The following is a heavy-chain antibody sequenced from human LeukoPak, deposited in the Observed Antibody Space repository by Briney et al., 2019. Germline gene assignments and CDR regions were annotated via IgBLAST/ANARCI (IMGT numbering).Heavy chain of an antibody. CDR3: ARDGLGDGYNLGPPFDL. J-gene: IGHJ2*01. V-gene: IGHV3-48*02. D-gene: IGHD5-24*01. CDR2: ISSRSSTI. CDR1: GFIFTTYS. Sequence: GGSLRLSCAASGFIFTTYSLNWVRQAPGKGLEGVSYISSRSSTIYYADSVKGRFTISRDNAKNSLYLQMNSLRDEDTAVYYCARDGLGDGYNLGPPFDLWGRGTLVTVSS.